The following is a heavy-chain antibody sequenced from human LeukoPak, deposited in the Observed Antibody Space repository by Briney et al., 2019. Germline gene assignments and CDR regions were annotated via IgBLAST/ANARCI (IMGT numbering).Heavy chain of an antibody. CDR3: ARGSRPVYNLLTGKRYFDY. V-gene: IGHV1-46*01. Sequence: ASVKVSCKASGYTFTSYYMHWVRQAPGQGLEWMGIINPSGGSTSYAQKFRGRLTMTRDMSTSTVYMELSSLRSEDTAVYYCARGSRPVYNLLTGKRYFDYWGQGTLLTVSS. D-gene: IGHD3-9*01. CDR2: INPSGGST. J-gene: IGHJ4*02. CDR1: GYTFTSYY.